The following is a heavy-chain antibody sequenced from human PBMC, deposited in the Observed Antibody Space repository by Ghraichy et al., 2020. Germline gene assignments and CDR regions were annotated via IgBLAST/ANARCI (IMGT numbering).Heavy chain of an antibody. CDR2: ISSSSSYI. J-gene: IGHJ4*02. V-gene: IGHV3-21*01. CDR1: GFTFSSYG. D-gene: IGHD3-22*01. CDR3: ARDRAVYDSSGIISY. Sequence: GESLNISCAASGFTFSSYGMHWVRQAPGKGLEWVSSISSSSSYIYYADSVKGRFTISRDNAKNSLYLQMNSLRAEDTAVYYCARDRAVYDSSGIISYWGQGTLVTVSS.